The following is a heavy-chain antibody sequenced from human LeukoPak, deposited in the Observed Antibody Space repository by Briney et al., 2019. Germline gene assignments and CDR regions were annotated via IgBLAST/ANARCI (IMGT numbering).Heavy chain of an antibody. D-gene: IGHD2-15*01. CDR1: GFTFSTSW. J-gene: IGHJ4*02. V-gene: IGHV3-7*01. Sequence: GGSLRLSCAASGFTFSTSWMTWVRQSPGKGLEWVANIEPHGSETYYVDPVKGRFTISRDNAKNLLYLQMNSLRAEDTALYYCGRFPYVAAAGDWGPGTLVIVSS. CDR2: IEPHGSET. CDR3: GRFPYVAAAGD.